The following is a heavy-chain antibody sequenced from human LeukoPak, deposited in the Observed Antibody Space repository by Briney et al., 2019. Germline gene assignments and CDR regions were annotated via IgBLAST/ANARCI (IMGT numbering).Heavy chain of an antibody. D-gene: IGHD5-24*01. Sequence: GGSLGLSCAASGFTFSSYAMSWVRQAAGKGLEWVSAISVSGGGTYYADSVKGRFTISRDNSKSTLYLQMNSLRAEDTAVYYCAKGQRDGYVQYFDSWGQGTLVTVSS. V-gene: IGHV3-23*01. CDR3: AKGQRDGYVQYFDS. CDR2: ISVSGGGT. J-gene: IGHJ4*02. CDR1: GFTFSSYA.